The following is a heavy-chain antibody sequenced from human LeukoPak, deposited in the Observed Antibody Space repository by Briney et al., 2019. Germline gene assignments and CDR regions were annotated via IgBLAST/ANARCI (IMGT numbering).Heavy chain of an antibody. CDR3: ARDSRGFDP. CDR1: GFTFSSYG. Sequence: PGGSLRLSCAVSGFTFSSYGMHWVRQAPGKGLEWVAVMWYDGSNKYYADSVKGRFTISRDNSKNTLYLQMNSLRAEDTAVYYCARDSRGFDPWGQGTLVTVSS. CDR2: MWYDGSNK. V-gene: IGHV3-33*01. J-gene: IGHJ5*02.